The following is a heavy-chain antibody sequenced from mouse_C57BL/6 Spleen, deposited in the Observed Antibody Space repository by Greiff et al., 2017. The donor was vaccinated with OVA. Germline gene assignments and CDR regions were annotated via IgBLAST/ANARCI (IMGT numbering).Heavy chain of an antibody. CDR1: GFTFNTYA. CDR3: VRERDGNYEGTWFAY. J-gene: IGHJ3*01. D-gene: IGHD2-1*01. Sequence: EVQGVESGGGLVQPKGSLKLSCAASGFTFNTYAMHWVRQAPGKGLEWVARIRSKSSNYATYYADSVKDRFTISRDDSQSMLYLQMNNLKTEDTDMYYCVRERDGNYEGTWFAYWGQGTLVTVSA. V-gene: IGHV10-3*01. CDR2: IRSKSSNYAT.